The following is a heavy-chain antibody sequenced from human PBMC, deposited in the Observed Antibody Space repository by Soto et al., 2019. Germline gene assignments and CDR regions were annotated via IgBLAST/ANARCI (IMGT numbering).Heavy chain of an antibody. CDR3: ASHYDMWSGYLSPVDY. Sequence: GGSLRLSCAASGFTFDDYAMHWVRQAPGKGLEWVSGINRNSTNIGYADSVKGRFTITRDNAKNSLYLEMNSLRDEDTAVYYCASHYDMWSGYLSPVDYWGQGTLVTVSS. V-gene: IGHV3-9*01. D-gene: IGHD3-3*01. J-gene: IGHJ4*02. CDR2: INRNSTNI. CDR1: GFTFDDYA.